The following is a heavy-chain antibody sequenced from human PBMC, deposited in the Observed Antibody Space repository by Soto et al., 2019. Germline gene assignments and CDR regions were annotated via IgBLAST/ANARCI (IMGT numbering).Heavy chain of an antibody. V-gene: IGHV3-21*06. J-gene: IGHJ4*02. CDR3: ARESEDLTSNFDY. CDR2: ISSATNYI. Sequence: PGGSLRLSCAASGFTFTRYSMNWVRQAPGKGLEWVSSISSATNYIYYGDSMKGRFTISRDNAKNSLYLEMNSLRAEDTAVYYCARESEDLTSNFDYWGQGTLVTVSS. CDR1: GFTFTRYS.